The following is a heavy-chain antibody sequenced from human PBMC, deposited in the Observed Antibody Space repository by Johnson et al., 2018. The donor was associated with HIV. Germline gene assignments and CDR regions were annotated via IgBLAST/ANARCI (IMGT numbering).Heavy chain of an antibody. CDR2: ISSSGNTI. CDR1: GFTFSDYE. D-gene: IGHD6-13*01. V-gene: IGHV3-48*03. Sequence: VQLVESGGGLIQPGGSLRLSCAVSGFTFSDYEMNWVRQAPGKGLEWISYISSSGNTIYYADSVKGRFTISRDNAKNSLYLQMNSLRAEDTAVYYCAREQELIGERAFDIWGQGTMVTVSS. CDR3: AREQELIGERAFDI. J-gene: IGHJ3*02.